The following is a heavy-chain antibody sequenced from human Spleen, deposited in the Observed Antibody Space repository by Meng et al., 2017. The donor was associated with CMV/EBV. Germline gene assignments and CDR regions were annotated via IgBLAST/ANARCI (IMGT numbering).Heavy chain of an antibody. J-gene: IGHJ3*02. CDR2: ISYDGSNE. V-gene: IGHV3-30*18. CDR3: AKIVGPPGEVGAFDI. D-gene: IGHD1-26*01. CDR1: RFTFTNFA. Sequence: GESLKISCAASRFTFTNFAIHWVRQAPGKGLEWVAVISYDGSNEYYVDSVKGRFTISRDNSNNMMYLQMNSLRTEDTAVYYCAKIVGPPGEVGAFDIWGQGTVVTVSS.